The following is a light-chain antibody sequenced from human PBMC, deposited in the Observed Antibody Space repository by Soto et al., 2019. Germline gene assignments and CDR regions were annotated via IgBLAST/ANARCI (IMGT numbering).Light chain of an antibody. CDR2: DAS. CDR1: QSVNRND. CDR3: HQYGRSPPT. Sequence: DIVLTEPPVTLSLSPGERATLSCRASQSVNRNDLAWYQQKPGQAPRLLIYDASNRATGIPARFSGSGSGTDFTLTISSLEPEDFAVFYCHQYGRSPPTFGPGTKVDI. V-gene: IGKV3-20*01. J-gene: IGKJ1*01.